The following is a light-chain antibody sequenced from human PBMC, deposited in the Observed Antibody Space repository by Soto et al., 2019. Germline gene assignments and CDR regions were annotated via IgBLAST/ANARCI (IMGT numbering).Light chain of an antibody. J-gene: IGKJ1*01. CDR3: QQYNSYSQT. CDR2: DAS. V-gene: IGKV1-5*01. Sequence: DIQMTQSPSTLSASVGDGVTITWRASQSISSWLAWYQQKPGKAPKLLIYDASSLESGVPSRFSGSGSGTEFTLTISSLQPDDFATYYCQQYNSYSQTFGQGTKVDI. CDR1: QSISSW.